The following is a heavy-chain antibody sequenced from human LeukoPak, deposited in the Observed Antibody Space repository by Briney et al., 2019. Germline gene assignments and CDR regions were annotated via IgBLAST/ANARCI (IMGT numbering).Heavy chain of an antibody. CDR1: GFTFDDYA. V-gene: IGHV3-9*01. CDR3: AKVRGNSGYGVMDV. J-gene: IGHJ6*02. CDR2: ISWNSGSR. Sequence: GRSLRLSCAASGFTFDDYAMHWIRQAPGKGLEWVSGISWNSGSRGYADSVKGRLTISRDNAKNSLYLQMNSLRAEDTALYYCAKVRGNSGYGVMDVWGQGTTVTVSS. D-gene: IGHD5-12*01.